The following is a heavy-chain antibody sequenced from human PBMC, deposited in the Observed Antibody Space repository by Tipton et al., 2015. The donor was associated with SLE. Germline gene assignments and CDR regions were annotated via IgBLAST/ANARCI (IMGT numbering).Heavy chain of an antibody. CDR2: IYYSGST. CDR1: GGSISSYY. D-gene: IGHD2-8*02. J-gene: IGHJ4*02. CDR3: ARSPRVLVVYAPRGFDY. Sequence: TLSLTCTVSGGSISSYYWSWIRQPPGKGLEWIGYIYYSGSTNYNPSLKSRVTISVDTSKNQFSLKLSSVTAADTAVYYCARSPRVLVVYAPRGFDYWGQGTLVTVSS. V-gene: IGHV4-59*01.